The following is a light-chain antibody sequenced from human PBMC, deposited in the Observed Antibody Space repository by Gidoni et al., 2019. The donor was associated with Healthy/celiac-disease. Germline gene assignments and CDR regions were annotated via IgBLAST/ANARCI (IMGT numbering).Light chain of an antibody. V-gene: IGKV1-39*01. CDR2: AAS. CDR3: QQSYSTWT. Sequence: QKTQSPSSLSASVGDRVTITCRASQSISSYLNWYQQKPGKAPKLLIYAASSLQSGVPSRFSGSGSGTDFTLTISSLQPEDFATYYCQQSYSTWTFGQGTKVEIK. CDR1: QSISSY. J-gene: IGKJ1*01.